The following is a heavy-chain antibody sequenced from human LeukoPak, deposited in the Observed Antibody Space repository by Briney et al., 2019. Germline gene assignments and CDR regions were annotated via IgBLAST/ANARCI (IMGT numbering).Heavy chain of an antibody. Sequence: GASVKVSCKASGYTFTSYYIHWVRQAPGQGLEWMGRINPNNGGTNYAQKFQGRVTMTRDMSMSTAYMELSRLRSVDTAVYYCAGEDNSSGYRPFDIWGQGTMVTVPS. CDR2: INPNNGGT. D-gene: IGHD3-22*01. J-gene: IGHJ3*02. V-gene: IGHV1-2*06. CDR3: AGEDNSSGYRPFDI. CDR1: GYTFTSYY.